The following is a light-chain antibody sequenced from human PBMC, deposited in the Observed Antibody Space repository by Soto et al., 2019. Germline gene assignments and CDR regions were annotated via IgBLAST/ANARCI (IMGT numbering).Light chain of an antibody. V-gene: IGLV1-40*01. CDR2: GNS. CDR1: SSNIGAGYD. Sequence: QSVLTQPPSVSVAPGQRVTISCTGSSSNIGAGYDVHWYQQLPGTAPKLLIYGNSNRPSGVPDRFSRSKSGTSASLAITGLQADDEADYYCQSYDSSLSALFGGGTKLTVL. J-gene: IGLJ3*02. CDR3: QSYDSSLSAL.